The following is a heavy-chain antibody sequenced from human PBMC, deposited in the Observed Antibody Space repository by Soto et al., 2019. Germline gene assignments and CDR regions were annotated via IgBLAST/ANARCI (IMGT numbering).Heavy chain of an antibody. D-gene: IGHD3-22*01. CDR3: AKPRLYDNNEYHRDGFDV. J-gene: IGHJ3*01. Sequence: EVKLLESGGGLVQPGGSMRLSCEASGFPFWTYSMSWVRQAPRKGLEWVSGITGSGTAPYYTDSVKGRFTVSRDNSKDTLFLQMNTLRVEDTDFYYCAKPRLYDNNEYHRDGFDVLGPVTAVTVSS. CDR1: GFPFWTYS. CDR2: ITGSGTAP. V-gene: IGHV3-23*01.